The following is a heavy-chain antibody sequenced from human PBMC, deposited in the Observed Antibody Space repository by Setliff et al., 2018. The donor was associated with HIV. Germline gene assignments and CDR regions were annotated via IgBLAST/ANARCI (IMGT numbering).Heavy chain of an antibody. J-gene: IGHJ5*02. V-gene: IGHV4-31*06. Sequence: PSETLSLTCTVSGGSISSGSYYWSWIRQHPGKGLEWIGYINYSGSTYYNPSLKRRFTISVDTSKNQFSLKLTSVNAADTAGYYCSRGHQRFGGFSWFDPWGQGTLITVSS. CDR1: GGSISSGSYY. D-gene: IGHD3-10*01. CDR2: INYSGST. CDR3: SRGHQRFGGFSWFDP.